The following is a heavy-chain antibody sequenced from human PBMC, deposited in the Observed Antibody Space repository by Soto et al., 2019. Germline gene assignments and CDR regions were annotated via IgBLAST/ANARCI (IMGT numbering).Heavy chain of an antibody. J-gene: IGHJ6*02. CDR1: GGTFSSYA. Sequence: QVQLVQSGAEVKKPGSSVKVSCKASGGTFSSYAISWVRQAPGQGLEWMGGIIPIFGTANYAQKFQGRVTITAAESTSTAYMELSSLRSEDTAVYYCARAPLQPRLVRTGDYYYYGMDVWGQGTTVTVSS. V-gene: IGHV1-69*01. D-gene: IGHD6-6*01. CDR2: IIPIFGTA. CDR3: ARAPLQPRLVRTGDYYYYGMDV.